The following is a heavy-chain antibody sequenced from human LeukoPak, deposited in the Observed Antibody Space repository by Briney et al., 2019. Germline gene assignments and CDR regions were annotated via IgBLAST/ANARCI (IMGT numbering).Heavy chain of an antibody. V-gene: IGHV3-30*18. J-gene: IGHJ4*02. CDR3: ANLQDY. CDR2: ISYDGNTK. Sequence: GKGLDWVAVISYDGNTKYYADSVKGRFTISRDNSKNTLYLQMNSLRAEDTAVYYCANLQDYWGQGTLVTVSS.